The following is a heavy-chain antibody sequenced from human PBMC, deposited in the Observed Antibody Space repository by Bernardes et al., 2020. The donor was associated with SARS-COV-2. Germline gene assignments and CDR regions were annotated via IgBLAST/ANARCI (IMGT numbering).Heavy chain of an antibody. J-gene: IGHJ6*02. CDR3: AKDGSGYSSGWTSDDDGMDV. D-gene: IGHD6-19*01. Sequence: GRSLRPSCAASGFTFRSYGMHWVRQAPGKGLEWVAVISYDGSNKNYADSVKGRFTISRDNSKNTLYLQMNSLRAEDTAGYYCAKDGSGYSSGWTSDDDGMDVWGQGTTVTGAS. V-gene: IGHV3-30*18. CDR2: ISYDGSNK. CDR1: GFTFRSYG.